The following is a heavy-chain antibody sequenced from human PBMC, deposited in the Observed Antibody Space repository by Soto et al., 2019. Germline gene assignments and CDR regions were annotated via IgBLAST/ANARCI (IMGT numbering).Heavy chain of an antibody. J-gene: IGHJ6*02. CDR3: ARHVPAAGYYYGMDV. D-gene: IGHD2-2*01. CDR1: RGSFSSYA. V-gene: IGHV1-69*13. Sequence: VKVSCTASRGSFSSYAISRVRQAPGQGLEWMGGIIPIFGTANYAQKFQGRVTITADESTSTAYMELSSLRSEDTAVYYCARHVPAAGYYYGMDVWGQGTTVTVSS. CDR2: IIPIFGTA.